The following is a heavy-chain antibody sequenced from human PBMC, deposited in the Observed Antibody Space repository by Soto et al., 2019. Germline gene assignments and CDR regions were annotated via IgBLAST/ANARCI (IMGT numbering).Heavy chain of an antibody. CDR2: TNSDGSSK. CDR1: GFTFSNYW. D-gene: IGHD1-1*01. Sequence: PGGSLRLSCAASGFTFSNYWMHWVRQVPGKGLVWVSRTNSDGSSKSYADSVKGRFTISRDNAKNTVFLQMDSLRAEDTAVYYCAIYTYNISPFDYWGQGTLVTVSS. CDR3: AIYTYNISPFDY. V-gene: IGHV3-74*01. J-gene: IGHJ4*02.